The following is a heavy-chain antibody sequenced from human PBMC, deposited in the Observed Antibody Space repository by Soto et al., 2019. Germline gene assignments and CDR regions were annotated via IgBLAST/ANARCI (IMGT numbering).Heavy chain of an antibody. CDR1: GFTFSNAW. V-gene: IGHV3-72*01. CDR2: IRNKANSYTT. Sequence: PGGSLRLSCAASGFTFSNAWMNWVRQAPGKGLEWLGLIRNKANSYTTEYAASVKGRFTISRDDSKDSVYLQMNSLKTEDTAVYYCARSITSWPLDSWGQGILVTVSS. CDR3: ARSITSWPLDS. J-gene: IGHJ4*02.